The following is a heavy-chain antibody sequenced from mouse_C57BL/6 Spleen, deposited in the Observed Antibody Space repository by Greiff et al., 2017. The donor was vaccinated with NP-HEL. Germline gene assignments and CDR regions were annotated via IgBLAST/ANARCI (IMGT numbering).Heavy chain of an antibody. D-gene: IGHD2-4*01. CDR2: IYPGDGDT. CDR1: GYAFSSSW. Sequence: VQLQQSGPELVKPGASVKISCKASGYAFSSSWMNWVKQRPGKGLEWIGRIYPGDGDTNYNGKFKGKATLTADKSSSTADMQLSSLTSEDSAVYFCARGSYYDYWYFDVWGTGTTVTVSS. CDR3: ARGSYYDYWYFDV. V-gene: IGHV1-82*01. J-gene: IGHJ1*03.